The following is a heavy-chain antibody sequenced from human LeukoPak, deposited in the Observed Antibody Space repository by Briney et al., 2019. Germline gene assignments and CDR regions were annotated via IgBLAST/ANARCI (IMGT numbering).Heavy chain of an antibody. V-gene: IGHV3-23*01. CDR2: IIGSGSST. Sequence: GGSLRLSCAASGFTFSSFAMSWVRQAPGTGREWVAGIIGSGSSTYYADSVRGRVSSSRDNSKDTVSLQMNTLRTEDTAVYYCAKDKISGDGKWCFDLWGRGTLVTVSS. CDR3: AKDKISGDGKWCFDL. J-gene: IGHJ2*01. CDR1: GFTFSSFA. D-gene: IGHD7-27*01.